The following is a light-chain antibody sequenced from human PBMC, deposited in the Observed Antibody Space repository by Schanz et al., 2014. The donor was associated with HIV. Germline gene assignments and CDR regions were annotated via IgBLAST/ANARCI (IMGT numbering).Light chain of an antibody. CDR2: ANT. J-gene: IGLJ2*01. CDR1: SSNIGARYD. Sequence: QSVLTQPPSVSGAPGQRVTISCTGTSSNIGARYDVHWYQQFPGTAPKLLIFANTHRPSGVPDRFSGSKSGTSASLVISGLQSEDEADYYCATWDISLNGPVFGGGTKLTVL. CDR3: ATWDISLNGPV. V-gene: IGLV1-40*01.